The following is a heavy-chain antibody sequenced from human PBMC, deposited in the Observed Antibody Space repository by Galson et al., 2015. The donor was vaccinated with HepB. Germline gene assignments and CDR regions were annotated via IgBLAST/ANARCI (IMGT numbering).Heavy chain of an antibody. V-gene: IGHV3-23*01. D-gene: IGHD2-15*01. J-gene: IGHJ6*02. CDR1: GFTFTHYA. CDR3: ARDPRFCSGRSCNSTHHFLHDLAV. CDR2: ISHSGNST. Sequence: SLRLSCAASGFTFTHYAMTWVRRAPGKGLEWVSSISHSGNSTYYSDFVRGRFAISRDSSKNTLYLQMNSLRGEDTAVYHCARDPRFCSGRSCNSTHHFLHDLAVWGQGTMVTVSS.